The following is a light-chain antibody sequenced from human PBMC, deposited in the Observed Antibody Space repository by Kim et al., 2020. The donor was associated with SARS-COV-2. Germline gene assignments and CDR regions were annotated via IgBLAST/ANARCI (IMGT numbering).Light chain of an antibody. V-gene: IGLV3-21*04. Sequence: SYELTQPPSVSVAPGKTARITCGGNNIGSKSVHWYQQKPGHAPVLVIYYDSDRPSGIPERFSGSNSGNTATLTISRVEAGDEADYYCQVWDSSSDHSYWVFGGGTQLTVL. CDR3: QVWDSSSDHSYWV. CDR1: NIGSKS. J-gene: IGLJ3*02. CDR2: YDS.